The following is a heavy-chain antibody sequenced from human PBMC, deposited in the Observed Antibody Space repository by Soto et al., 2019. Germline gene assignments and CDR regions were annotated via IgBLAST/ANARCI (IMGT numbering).Heavy chain of an antibody. CDR2: IWYDGSNK. V-gene: IGHV3-33*01. Sequence: WGSLRLSCAASGFTFSSYVMHWVRQAPGKGLEWVAVIWYDGSNKYYADSVKGRFTISRDNSKNTLYLQMNSRSAEDTAVYYCGRDPSKMALMGRNWFDPWGQGTLVTVSS. CDR1: GFTFSSYV. CDR3: GRDPSKMALMGRNWFDP. J-gene: IGHJ5*02. D-gene: IGHD2-15*01.